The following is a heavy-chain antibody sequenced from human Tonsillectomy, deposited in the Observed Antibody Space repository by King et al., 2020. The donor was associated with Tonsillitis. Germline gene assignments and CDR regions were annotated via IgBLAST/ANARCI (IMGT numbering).Heavy chain of an antibody. CDR3: ARDWSGYDFTWFDP. V-gene: IGHV1-2*02. CDR2: INPQSGGK. D-gene: IGHD5-12*01. CDR1: GYTFTGYY. J-gene: IGHJ5*02. Sequence: QLVQSGAEVKKPGASVKVSCKASGYTFTGYYIHWVRTALGQGREWLGWINPQSGGKNFAQKFQGRVTMTRDTSISTAYMELSRLSSDDTAVYYCARDWSGYDFTWFDPWGQGTLVTVSS.